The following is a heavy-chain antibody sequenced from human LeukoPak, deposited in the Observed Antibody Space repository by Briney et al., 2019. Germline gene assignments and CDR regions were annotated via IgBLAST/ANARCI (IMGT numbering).Heavy chain of an antibody. CDR3: AKAEVSGGTCYPSTGY. J-gene: IGHJ4*02. Sequence: PGGSLRLSCAASGFTFSNYAMSWVRQTPGKGLEWVSVISGSGGSTHYADSVKGRFSISRDNSKNTLYLQMNSLRAEDTAVYYCAKAEVSGGTCYPSTGYWGQGTLVTVSS. CDR2: ISGSGGST. D-gene: IGHD2-15*01. V-gene: IGHV3-23*01. CDR1: GFTFSNYA.